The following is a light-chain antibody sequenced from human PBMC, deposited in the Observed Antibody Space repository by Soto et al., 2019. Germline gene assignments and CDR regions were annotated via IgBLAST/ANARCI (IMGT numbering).Light chain of an antibody. CDR3: QQYGSIPWT. J-gene: IGKJ1*01. CDR2: DAS. CDR1: QSVNSNF. V-gene: IGKV3-20*01. Sequence: EIVLTQSPGTLSLSPGDRATLSCRASQSVNSNFLAWYQQKPGQAPRLLIYDASSRATGIPDRFSGSGSGTDFTLTISRLEPEDFAVYYCQQYGSIPWTFGQGTKVDIK.